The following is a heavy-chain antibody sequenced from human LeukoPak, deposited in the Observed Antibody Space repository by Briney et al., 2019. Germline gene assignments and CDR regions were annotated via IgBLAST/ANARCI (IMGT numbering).Heavy chain of an antibody. CDR1: GYTLTSYY. Sequence: ASVKVSCKASGYTLTSYYMHWVRQAPGQGLEWMGWMNPNSGNTGYAQKFQGRVTITRNTSISTAYMELSSLRSEDTAVYYCARSYQLLYHWFDPWGQGTLVTVSS. CDR3: ARSYQLLYHWFDP. V-gene: IGHV1-8*03. CDR2: MNPNSGNT. D-gene: IGHD2-2*02. J-gene: IGHJ5*02.